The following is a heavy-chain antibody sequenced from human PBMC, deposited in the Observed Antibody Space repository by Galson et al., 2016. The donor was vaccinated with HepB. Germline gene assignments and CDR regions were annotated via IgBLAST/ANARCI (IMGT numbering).Heavy chain of an antibody. J-gene: IGHJ4*02. CDR1: GFTFNNFV. CDR3: ATPRESSGYDLGY. CDR2: ISYDGTYK. V-gene: IGHV3-30*03. Sequence: SLRLSCAVSGFTFNNFVMHWVRQAPCKGLEGVAVISYDGTYKYYADSVKGRFTISRDNSKKTLYLQMNSLRAEDTAVYYCATPRESSGYDLGYWSQGTPVTVSS. D-gene: IGHD5-12*01.